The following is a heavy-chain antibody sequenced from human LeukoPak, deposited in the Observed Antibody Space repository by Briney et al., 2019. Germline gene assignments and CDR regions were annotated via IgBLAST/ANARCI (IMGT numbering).Heavy chain of an antibody. Sequence: GGSLRLSCAASGFTFSSYWMSWVRQAPGKGLEWVANIKQDGSEKYYVDSVKGRFTISRDNAKNSLYLQMNSLRAEDTAVYYCARDRRLAVASRQAGGFDPWGQGTLVTVSS. CDR2: IKQDGSEK. J-gene: IGHJ5*02. CDR1: GFTFSSYW. D-gene: IGHD6-19*01. CDR3: ARDRRLAVASRQAGGFDP. V-gene: IGHV3-7*01.